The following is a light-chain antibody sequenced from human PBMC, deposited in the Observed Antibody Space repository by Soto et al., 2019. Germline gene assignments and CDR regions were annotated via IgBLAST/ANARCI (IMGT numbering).Light chain of an antibody. CDR3: QLYGISPWT. CDR1: QSVRSSF. CDR2: DAS. V-gene: IGKV3-20*01. J-gene: IGKJ1*01. Sequence: EIVLTQSPGTLSLSPGERATLSCRASQSVRSSFLAWYQQKPGQAPSLLIKDASTRATGIPDRFSGSGSGTDFTLSISRREPVDFAVYFCQLYGISPWTFGQGTNVEIK.